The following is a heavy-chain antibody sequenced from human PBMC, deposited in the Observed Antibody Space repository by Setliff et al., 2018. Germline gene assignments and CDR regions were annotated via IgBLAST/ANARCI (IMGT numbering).Heavy chain of an antibody. CDR2: IYYSGST. CDR3: ARRETYYNFWSGYYAY. D-gene: IGHD3-3*01. J-gene: IGHJ4*02. Sequence: PSETLSLTCTVSGGSISSSSYYWGWIRQPPGKGLEWIGSIYYSGSTYYNPSLKSRVTISVDTYKNQFSLKLSSVTAADTAVYYCARRETYYNFWSGYYAYWGQGTLVTVSS. CDR1: GGSISSSSYY. V-gene: IGHV4-39*07.